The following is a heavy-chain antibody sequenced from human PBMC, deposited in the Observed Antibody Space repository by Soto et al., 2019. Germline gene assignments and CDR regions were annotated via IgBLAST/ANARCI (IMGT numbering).Heavy chain of an antibody. D-gene: IGHD2-15*01. CDR3: ARVVGRPPYYYYGMDV. J-gene: IGHJ6*02. CDR2: IIPIFGTA. Sequence: SVKVSFKASGGTFSSYAISWLRQAPGQGLEWMGGIIPIFGTANYAQKFQGRVTITADESTSTAYMELSSLRSEDTAVYYCARVVGRPPYYYYGMDVWGQGTTVTVSS. CDR1: GGTFSSYA. V-gene: IGHV1-69*13.